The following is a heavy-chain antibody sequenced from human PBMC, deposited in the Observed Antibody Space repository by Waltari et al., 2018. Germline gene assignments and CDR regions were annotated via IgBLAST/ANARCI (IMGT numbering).Heavy chain of an antibody. CDR1: GFTFSSYG. J-gene: IGHJ4*02. D-gene: IGHD3-10*01. Sequence: QVHLVESGGGVVQPGRSMRLSWAASGFTFSSYGMHWVRQAPGKGLGWVAVIWYDVSNKHYADSVKGRFTISRDNSKNTLYLQMNSLRAEDTAVYYCARNDYNGNSFDYWGQGTLVTVSS. CDR3: ARNDYNGNSFDY. V-gene: IGHV3-33*01. CDR2: IWYDVSNK.